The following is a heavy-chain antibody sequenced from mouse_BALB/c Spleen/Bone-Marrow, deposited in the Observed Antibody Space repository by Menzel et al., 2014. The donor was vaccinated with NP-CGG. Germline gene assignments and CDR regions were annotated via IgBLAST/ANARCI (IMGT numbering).Heavy chain of an antibody. V-gene: IGHV14-3*02. CDR1: GFNIKDTY. Sequence: EVQLVESGAELVKPGASVKLSCTASGFNIKDTYIHWVKQRPEQGLEWIGRIDPANGNTKYDPKFQGKATITADTSSSTAYLQLSSLTSEDTAVYYCARYRYGNFDYWGQGTTLTVSS. CDR3: ARYRYGNFDY. CDR2: IDPANGNT. J-gene: IGHJ2*01. D-gene: IGHD2-1*01.